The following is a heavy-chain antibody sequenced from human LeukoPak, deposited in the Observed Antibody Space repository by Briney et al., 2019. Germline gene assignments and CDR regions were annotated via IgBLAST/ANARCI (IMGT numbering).Heavy chain of an antibody. V-gene: IGHV3-30*04. Sequence: PGGSLRLSCAASGFTLSSYAMHWVRQAPGKGLEWVAVISYDGSNKYYADSVKRRFTISRDNSKNTLYLQMNSLRAEDTAVYYCARARYSHDYYYGMDVWGKGTTVTVSS. CDR2: ISYDGSNK. J-gene: IGHJ6*04. D-gene: IGHD5-18*01. CDR1: GFTLSSYA. CDR3: ARARYSHDYYYGMDV.